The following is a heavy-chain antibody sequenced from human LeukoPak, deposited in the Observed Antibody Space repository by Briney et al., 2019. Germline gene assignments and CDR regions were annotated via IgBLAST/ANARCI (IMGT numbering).Heavy chain of an antibody. Sequence: SETLPLTCTVSGGSISGGSYYWSWIRQPAGKGLEWIGRIYTSGSTNYNPSLRSRVTISVDTSKNQFSLKLTSVTAADTAVYYCARGIVDMATSFGYWGQGTLVTVSS. CDR1: GGSISGGSYY. J-gene: IGHJ4*02. CDR3: ARGIVDMATSFGY. CDR2: IYTSGST. V-gene: IGHV4-61*02. D-gene: IGHD1-26*01.